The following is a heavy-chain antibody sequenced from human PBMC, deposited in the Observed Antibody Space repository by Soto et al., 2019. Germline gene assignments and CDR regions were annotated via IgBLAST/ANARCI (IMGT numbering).Heavy chain of an antibody. Sequence: HVELVQSGADVKKPGASVTISCKASGYTFTDYALHWVRQAPGQRLEWMGWMNAGVGNTLYSQKFQGRITITRDTSESTAYMELNSRKSEYTAIYYCARDTGYTFGSLNYWGPGTLVTVYS. J-gene: IGHJ4*02. CDR1: GYTFTDYA. CDR3: ARDTGYTFGSLNY. CDR2: MNAGVGNT. D-gene: IGHD5-18*01. V-gene: IGHV1-3*01.